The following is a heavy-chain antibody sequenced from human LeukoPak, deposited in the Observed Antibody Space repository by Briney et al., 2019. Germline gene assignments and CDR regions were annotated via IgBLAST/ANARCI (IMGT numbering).Heavy chain of an antibody. CDR1: GYTFTGYY. D-gene: IGHD6-13*01. Sequence: GASVKVSCKASGYTFTGYYMHWVRQAPGQGLEWMGRINPNSGDTNYAQKFQGRVTMTRDTSISTAYMELSRLRSDDTAVYYCARDLYVAAAGTMVDVWGKGTTVTVSS. J-gene: IGHJ6*04. V-gene: IGHV1-2*06. CDR2: INPNSGDT. CDR3: ARDLYVAAAGTMVDV.